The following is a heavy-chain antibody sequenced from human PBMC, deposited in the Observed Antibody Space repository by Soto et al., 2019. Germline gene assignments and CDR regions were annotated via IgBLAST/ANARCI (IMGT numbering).Heavy chain of an antibody. D-gene: IGHD6-6*01. CDR1: GFTVSSNY. CDR2: IYSGGST. CDR3: ARDAYSSSSLPYY. J-gene: IGHJ4*02. V-gene: IGHV3-53*01. Sequence: GGSLRLSCAASGFTVSSNYVSWVRQAPGKGLEWVSVIYSGGSTYYADSVKGRFTISRDNSKNTLYLQMNSLRAEDTAVYYCARDAYSSSSLPYYWGQGTLVTVSS.